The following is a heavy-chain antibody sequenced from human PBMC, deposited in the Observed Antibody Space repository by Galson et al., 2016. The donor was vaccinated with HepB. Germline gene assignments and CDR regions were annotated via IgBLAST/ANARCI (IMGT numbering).Heavy chain of an antibody. V-gene: IGHV1-69*13. CDR2: IIPIFATA. D-gene: IGHD3-22*01. CDR1: GGTFSSYA. Sequence: SVKVSCKASGGTFSSYAISWVRQAPGQGLEWMGRIIPIFATANYAQRFHGRVTITADESTSTAYMELSSLRSEDTAVYYCARGSHYYDSSGPLAYGGQGTLVTVSS. CDR3: ARGSHYYDSSGPLAY. J-gene: IGHJ4*02.